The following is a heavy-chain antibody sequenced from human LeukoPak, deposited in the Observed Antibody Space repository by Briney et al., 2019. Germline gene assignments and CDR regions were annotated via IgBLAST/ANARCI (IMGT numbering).Heavy chain of an antibody. Sequence: SETLSLTCTVSGYSISSGYYWGWIRQPPGKGLEWIGSIYHSGSTYYNPSLKSRVTISVDTSKNQFSLKLSSVTAADTAVYYCATLPTLYGDYVPGYYYYYMDVWGKGTTVTVSS. CDR1: GYSISSGYY. J-gene: IGHJ6*03. D-gene: IGHD4-17*01. CDR3: ATLPTLYGDYVPGYYYYYMDV. V-gene: IGHV4-38-2*02. CDR2: IYHSGST.